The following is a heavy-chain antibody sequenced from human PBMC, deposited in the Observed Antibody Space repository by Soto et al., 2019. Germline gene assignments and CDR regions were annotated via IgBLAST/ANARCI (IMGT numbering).Heavy chain of an antibody. Sequence: EVQLVESGGGLVKPGGSLRLSCAASGFTFNTYDMNWVRKAPGKGLEWVSSITTSSAYIYYAASLKGRITISRDNAKNSLFLQMTSLRADDTAVYYCVSSGTARLLRHSWFDTWGQGTLVTVSS. CDR1: GFTFNTYD. V-gene: IGHV3-21*01. D-gene: IGHD2-21*01. CDR2: ITTSSAYI. CDR3: VSSGTARLLRHSWFDT. J-gene: IGHJ5*02.